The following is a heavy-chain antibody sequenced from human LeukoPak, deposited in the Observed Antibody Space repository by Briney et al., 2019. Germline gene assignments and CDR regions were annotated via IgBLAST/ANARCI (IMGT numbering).Heavy chain of an antibody. CDR3: ARGPYYYDSSGTYYYGMDV. J-gene: IGHJ6*02. CDR1: GGTFSSYT. D-gene: IGHD3-22*01. CDR2: IIPILGIA. Sequence: SVKVSCKASGGTFSSYTISWVRQAPGQGLEWMGRIIPILGIADYAQKFQGRVTITADKSTSTAYMELSSLRSEDTAVYYCARGPYYYDSSGTYYYGMDVWGQGTTVTVSS. V-gene: IGHV1-69*02.